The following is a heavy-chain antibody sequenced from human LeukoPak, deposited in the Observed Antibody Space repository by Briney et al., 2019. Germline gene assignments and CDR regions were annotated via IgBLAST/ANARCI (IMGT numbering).Heavy chain of an antibody. CDR1: GGSISSSSYY. Sequence: PSETLSLTCTVSGGSISSSSYYWGWIRQPPGKGPAWIGSIYYSGTTHYNPSLKSRVTISVDTSKNQFSLKLSSVTAADTAVYYCARGAAIPGERLDPWGQGTLVTVSS. D-gene: IGHD1-1*01. J-gene: IGHJ5*02. CDR3: ARGAAIPGERLDP. CDR2: IYYSGTT. V-gene: IGHV4-39*07.